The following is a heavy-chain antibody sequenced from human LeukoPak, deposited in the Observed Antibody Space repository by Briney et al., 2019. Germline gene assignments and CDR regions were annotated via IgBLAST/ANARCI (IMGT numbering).Heavy chain of an antibody. V-gene: IGHV3-53*01. D-gene: IGHD6-19*01. CDR2: VHSGGNT. Sequence: GGSLRLSCAASGFTVSGNYMSWVRQAPGKGLEWVSVVHSGGNTYYADSVKGRFAISRDNSKNTLYLQMNSLRAEDTAVYFCAGASTSGWDGFDHWGQGTLVTVSS. CDR1: GFTVSGNY. CDR3: AGASTSGWDGFDH. J-gene: IGHJ4*02.